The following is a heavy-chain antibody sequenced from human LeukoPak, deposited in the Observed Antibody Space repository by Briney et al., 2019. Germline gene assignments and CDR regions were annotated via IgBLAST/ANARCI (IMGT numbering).Heavy chain of an antibody. CDR2: INAGNGNT. Sequence: ASVKVSCKASGYTFTSYAMHWVRQAPGQRLEWMGWINAGNGNTKYSQKFQGRVTITRDISASTAYMELSSLRSEDTAVYYCARVLGYCSGGSCSNWFDPWGQGTLVTVSS. CDR1: GYTFTSYA. CDR3: ARVLGYCSGGSCSNWFDP. V-gene: IGHV1-3*01. J-gene: IGHJ5*02. D-gene: IGHD2-15*01.